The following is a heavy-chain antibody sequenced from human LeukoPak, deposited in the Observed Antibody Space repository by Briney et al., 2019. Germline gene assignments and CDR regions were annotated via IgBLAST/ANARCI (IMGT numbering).Heavy chain of an antibody. CDR3: ARDAYTYGMVFDY. J-gene: IGHJ4*02. Sequence: GRSLRLSCAASGFTFSGYEMNWVRQAPGKGLEWVSYISNNGGTISYADSVKGRFTISRDNAKNSLFLQMNSLRAEDTAVYYCARDAYTYGMVFDYWGQGTLVTVSS. CDR1: GFTFSGYE. CDR2: ISNNGGTI. D-gene: IGHD5-18*01. V-gene: IGHV3-48*03.